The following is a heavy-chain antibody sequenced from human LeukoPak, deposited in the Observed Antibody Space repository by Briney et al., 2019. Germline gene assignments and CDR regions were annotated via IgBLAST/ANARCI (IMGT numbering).Heavy chain of an antibody. CDR1: GFTVSSNY. J-gene: IGHJ3*02. Sequence: GGSLRLSCAASGFTVSSNYMSWVRQAPGEGLEWVSVIYSGGSTYYADSVKGRFTISRDNSKNTLYLQMNSLRAEDTAVYYCARAHGVTIFGVVMYDAFDIWGQGTMVTVSS. D-gene: IGHD3-3*01. CDR3: ARAHGVTIFGVVMYDAFDI. V-gene: IGHV3-53*01. CDR2: IYSGGST.